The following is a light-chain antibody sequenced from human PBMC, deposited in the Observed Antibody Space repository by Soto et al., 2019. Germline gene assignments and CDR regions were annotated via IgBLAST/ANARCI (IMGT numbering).Light chain of an antibody. CDR2: DVR. CDR1: SSNVGGYNY. Sequence: QSALTQPASVSGSAGQSITISCTGTSSNVGGYNYVSWYQQHPVKAPKVMIDDVRNRASGVYNRFSGSKPGNTASLTISGLQDEDEAYYYCSSYTSSGTVVFGGGTKVTVL. J-gene: IGLJ2*01. CDR3: SSYTSSGTVV. V-gene: IGLV2-14*01.